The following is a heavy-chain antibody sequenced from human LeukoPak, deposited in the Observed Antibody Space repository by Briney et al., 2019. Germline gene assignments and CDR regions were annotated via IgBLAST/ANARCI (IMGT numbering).Heavy chain of an antibody. CDR2: IHYSGST. D-gene: IGHD3-3*01. J-gene: IGHJ4*02. Sequence: SQTLSLTCTVSGGSISSGGYYWSWIRQHPGKGLEWIGYIHYSGSTYYNPSLKSRVTISVDTSKNQFSLKLSSVTAADTAVYYCARFGYDFWSGYDPLFDYWGQGTLVTVSS. CDR3: ARFGYDFWSGYDPLFDY. V-gene: IGHV4-31*03. CDR1: GGSISSGGYY.